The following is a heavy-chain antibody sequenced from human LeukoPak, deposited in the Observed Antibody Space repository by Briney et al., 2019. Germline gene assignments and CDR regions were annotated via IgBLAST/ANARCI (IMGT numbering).Heavy chain of an antibody. D-gene: IGHD3-10*01. CDR2: FHPDEGEV. Sequence: GASVKVSCRISGYRLIHLSIHWVRQAPGKGLEWMGGFHPDEGEVIFAQHFQGRVAMTEDTSTDTAYMELKSLRSDDTAVYYCALARGVAANYFDQWGQGSPVTVSS. V-gene: IGHV1-24*01. CDR1: GYRLIHLS. CDR3: ALARGVAANYFDQ. J-gene: IGHJ4*02.